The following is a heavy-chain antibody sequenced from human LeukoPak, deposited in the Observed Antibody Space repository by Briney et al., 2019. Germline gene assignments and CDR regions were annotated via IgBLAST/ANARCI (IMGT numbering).Heavy chain of an antibody. CDR3: ARDRRLEKRDY. Sequence: ASVKVSCKAPGYTFTSYGISWVRQAPGQGLEWMGWISAYNGNTNYAQKLQGRVAMTTDTSTSTAYVELRSLRSDDTAVYYCARDRRLEKRDYWGQGTLVTVSS. V-gene: IGHV1-18*01. J-gene: IGHJ4*02. CDR2: ISAYNGNT. D-gene: IGHD6-19*01. CDR1: GYTFTSYG.